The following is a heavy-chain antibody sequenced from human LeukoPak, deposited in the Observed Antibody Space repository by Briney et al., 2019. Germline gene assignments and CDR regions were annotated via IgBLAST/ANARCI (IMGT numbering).Heavy chain of an antibody. CDR3: ARVTRASIFGVVHMDV. Sequence: SETLSLTCAVYGGSFSVYYWSWIRQPPGKGLESIGEINHSGSTNYNPSLKSRVTISVDTSKNQFSLKLSSVTAADTAVYYCARVTRASIFGVVHMDVWGQGTTVTVSS. V-gene: IGHV4-34*01. D-gene: IGHD3-3*02. CDR2: INHSGST. CDR1: GGSFSVYY. J-gene: IGHJ6*02.